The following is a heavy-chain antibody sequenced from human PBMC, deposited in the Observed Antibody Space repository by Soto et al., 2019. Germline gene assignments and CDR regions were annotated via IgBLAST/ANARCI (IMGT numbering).Heavy chain of an antibody. CDR1: GFTFSSYW. V-gene: IGHV3-7*01. Sequence: GGSLRLSCAASGFTFSSYWMSWVRQAPGKGLEWVANIKQDGSEKYYVDSVKGRFTISRDNAKNSLYLQMNSLRAEDTAVYYCAEQKYSSGGGYYMDVWGKGTTVTVSS. J-gene: IGHJ6*03. CDR2: IKQDGSEK. CDR3: AEQKYSSGGGYYMDV. D-gene: IGHD6-19*01.